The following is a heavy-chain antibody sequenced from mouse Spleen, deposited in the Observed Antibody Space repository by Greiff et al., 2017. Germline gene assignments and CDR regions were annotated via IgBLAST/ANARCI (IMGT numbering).Heavy chain of an antibody. D-gene: IGHD1-1*01. CDR1: GFNIKDDY. Sequence: VQLQQSGAELVRPGASVKLSCTASGFNIKDDYMHWVKQRPEQGLEWIGWIDPENGDTEYASKFQGKATITADTSSNTAYLQLSSLTSEDTAVYYCTIYYYDGSYEDYWGQGTTLTVSS. V-gene: IGHV14-4*01. CDR2: IDPENGDT. J-gene: IGHJ2*01. CDR3: TIYYYDGSYEDY.